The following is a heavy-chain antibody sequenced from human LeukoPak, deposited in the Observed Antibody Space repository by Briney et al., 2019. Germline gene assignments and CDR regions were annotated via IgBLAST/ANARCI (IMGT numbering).Heavy chain of an antibody. J-gene: IGHJ5*02. CDR1: GFTFSSYA. Sequence: GGSLRLSCAASGFTFSSYAMTWVRQAPGKGLEWVSGISGSGDSTYYADSVKGRFTSSRDNSKNTLYLQMNSLRPEDTAVYYCAKVPGGSGSYYDSPWGQGTLVTVSS. CDR3: AKVPGGSGSYYDSP. D-gene: IGHD3-10*01. CDR2: ISGSGDST. V-gene: IGHV3-23*01.